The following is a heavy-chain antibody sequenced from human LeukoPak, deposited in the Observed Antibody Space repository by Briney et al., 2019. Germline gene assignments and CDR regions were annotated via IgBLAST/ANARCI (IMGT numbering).Heavy chain of an antibody. CDR1: GFTFSSYG. CDR3: ARDLGSYSSGWYMGFDY. D-gene: IGHD6-19*01. CDR2: ISGSGGST. Sequence: GGSLRLSCAASGFTFSSYGMSWVRQAPGKGLEWVSAISGSGGSTYYADSVKGRFTISRDNSKNTLYLQMNSLRAEDTAVYYCARDLGSYSSGWYMGFDYWGQGTLVTVSS. J-gene: IGHJ4*02. V-gene: IGHV3-23*01.